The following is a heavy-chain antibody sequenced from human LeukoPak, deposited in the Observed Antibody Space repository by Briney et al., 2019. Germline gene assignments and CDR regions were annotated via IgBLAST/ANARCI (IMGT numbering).Heavy chain of an antibody. Sequence: ASVNVSCTVSGYTLTELSMHWVRQAPGKGLEWMGGFDPEDGETIYAQKFQGRVTMTEDTSTDTAYMELSSLRSEDTAVYYCATLLYGGNRYYFDYWGQGTLVTVSS. D-gene: IGHD4-23*01. V-gene: IGHV1-24*01. CDR3: ATLLYGGNRYYFDY. CDR1: GYTLTELS. J-gene: IGHJ4*02. CDR2: FDPEDGET.